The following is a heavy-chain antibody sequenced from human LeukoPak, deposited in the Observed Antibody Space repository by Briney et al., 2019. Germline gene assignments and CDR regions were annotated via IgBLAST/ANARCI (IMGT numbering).Heavy chain of an antibody. Sequence: EASVKVSCKASGYTFTSYGISWVRQAPGQGLEWMGWISAYNGNTNYAQKLQGRVTMTTDTSTSTAYMELRSLRSDDTAVYYCARALWGQGYYYYYYGMDVWGQGTTVTVSS. CDR2: ISAYNGNT. J-gene: IGHJ6*02. D-gene: IGHD3-10*01. V-gene: IGHV1-18*01. CDR1: GYTFTSYG. CDR3: ARALWGQGYYYYYYGMDV.